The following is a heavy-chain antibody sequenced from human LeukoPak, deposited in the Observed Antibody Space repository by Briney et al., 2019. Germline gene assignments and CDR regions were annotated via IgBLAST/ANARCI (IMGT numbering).Heavy chain of an antibody. Sequence: TSETLSLTCTVSGDSISSGDYYWSWIRQPPGKGLEWIGYIYYSGSTYYNPSLKSRVTISVDTSKNQFSLKLSSVTAADTAVYYCARDYYDSSGYSYYFDYWGQGTLVTVSS. J-gene: IGHJ4*02. CDR3: ARDYYDSSGYSYYFDY. CDR1: GDSISSGDYY. D-gene: IGHD3-22*01. CDR2: IYYSGST. V-gene: IGHV4-30-4*07.